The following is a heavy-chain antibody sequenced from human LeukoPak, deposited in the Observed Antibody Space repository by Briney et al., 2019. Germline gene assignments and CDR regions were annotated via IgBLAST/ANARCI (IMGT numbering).Heavy chain of an antibody. Sequence: ASVKVSCKVSGYTLTELSMHWVRLAPGKGREWMGGFDPEDGETIYAQKFQGRVTMTEDTSTDTAYMELSSLRSEDTAVYYCATSVQRITMIVVYFDYWGQGTLVTVSS. CDR3: ATSVQRITMIVVYFDY. CDR2: FDPEDGET. D-gene: IGHD3-22*01. V-gene: IGHV1-24*01. CDR1: GYTLTELS. J-gene: IGHJ4*02.